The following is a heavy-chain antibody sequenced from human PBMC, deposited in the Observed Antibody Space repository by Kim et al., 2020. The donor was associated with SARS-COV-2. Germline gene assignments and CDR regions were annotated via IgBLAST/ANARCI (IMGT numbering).Heavy chain of an antibody. J-gene: IGHJ6*02. Sequence: SRVTISVDTSKNQFSLKLSSVTAADTAVYYCARASSSWYGANYYYYGMDVWGQGTTVTVSS. V-gene: IGHV4-59*01. D-gene: IGHD6-13*01. CDR3: ARASSSWYGANYYYYGMDV.